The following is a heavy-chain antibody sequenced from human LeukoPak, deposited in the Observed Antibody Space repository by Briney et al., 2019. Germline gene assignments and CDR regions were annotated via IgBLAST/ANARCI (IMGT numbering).Heavy chain of an antibody. CDR3: ARGGYSSSWLYAFDI. CDR1: GFTFSDYS. CDR2: ITGSSSYM. J-gene: IGHJ3*02. D-gene: IGHD6-13*01. Sequence: GRSLRLSSAAYGFTFSDYSMNWVSQAPGKGLEWVSSITGSSSYMYYADSVKGRFTISRDNAKNSLYLQMNSLRAEDTALYYCARGGYSSSWLYAFDIWGQGTMVTVSS. V-gene: IGHV3-21*01.